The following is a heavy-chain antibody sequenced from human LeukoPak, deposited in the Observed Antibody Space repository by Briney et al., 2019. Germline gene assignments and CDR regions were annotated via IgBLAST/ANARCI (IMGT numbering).Heavy chain of an antibody. CDR2: INPNSGGT. Sequence: ASVKVSCKASGYTFTHYYMHWVRQAPGQGLEWMGWINPNSGGTNYAQKFQGRVTMTRDTSISTAYMELSRLRSDDTAVYYCARVGVAAAGYPFDYWGQGTLVTVSS. D-gene: IGHD6-13*01. CDR3: ARVGVAAAGYPFDY. CDR1: GYTFTHYY. J-gene: IGHJ4*02. V-gene: IGHV1-2*02.